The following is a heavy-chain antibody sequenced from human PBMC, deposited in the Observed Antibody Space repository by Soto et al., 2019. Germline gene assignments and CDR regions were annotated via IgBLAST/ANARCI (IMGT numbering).Heavy chain of an antibody. CDR2: IYYRGST. J-gene: IGHJ6*02. Sequence: SETLSLTCTVSGGSISSGGYYWSWIRQHPGKGLEWIGYIYYRGSTYYNPSLKSRVTLSVGTSKNQFSLKLSSVTAADTAVYYCATHYDGNSVRDTTRVHDYYYYGMDVWGQGTTVTVSS. CDR3: ATHYDGNSVRDTTRVHDYYYYGMDV. D-gene: IGHD5-12*01. V-gene: IGHV4-31*03. CDR1: GGSISSGGYY.